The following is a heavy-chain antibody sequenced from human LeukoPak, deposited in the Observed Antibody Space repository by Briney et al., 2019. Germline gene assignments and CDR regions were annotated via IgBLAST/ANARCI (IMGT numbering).Heavy chain of an antibody. D-gene: IGHD3-10*01. CDR3: ARWFGELLHLDYYYYYTDV. V-gene: IGHV3-21*01. Sequence: GGSLRLSCAASGFTFSSYSMKWVRQAPGKGLEWASSISSSSSYIYYADSVKGRFTISRDNAKNSLYLQMNSLRAEDTAVYYCARWFGELLHLDYYYYYTDVWGKGTTVTVSS. CDR1: GFTFSSYS. CDR2: ISSSSSYI. J-gene: IGHJ6*03.